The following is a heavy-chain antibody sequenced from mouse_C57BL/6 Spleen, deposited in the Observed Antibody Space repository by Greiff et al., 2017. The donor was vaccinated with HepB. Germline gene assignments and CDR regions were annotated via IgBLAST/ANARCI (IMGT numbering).Heavy chain of an antibody. Sequence: VQLKQSGPELVKPGASVKISCKASGYTFTDYYMNWVKQSHGKSLEWIGDINPNNGGTSYNQKFKGKATLTVDKSSSTAYMELRSLTSEDSAVYYCARKIYYGNSFAYWGQGTLVTVSA. CDR3: ARKIYYGNSFAY. CDR1: GYTFTDYY. D-gene: IGHD2-1*01. V-gene: IGHV1-26*01. J-gene: IGHJ3*01. CDR2: INPNNGGT.